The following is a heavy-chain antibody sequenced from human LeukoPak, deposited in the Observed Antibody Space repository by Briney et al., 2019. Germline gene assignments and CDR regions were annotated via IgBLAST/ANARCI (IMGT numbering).Heavy chain of an antibody. CDR3: AKDLDHDYGDYVTVGSSDY. Sequence: SGGSLRLSCAASGFTFSSYAMSWVRQAPGKGLEWVSAISGSGGSTYYADSVKGRFTISRDNSKNTLYLQMNSLRAEDTAVYYCAKDLDHDYGDYVTVGSSDYWGQGTLVTVSS. D-gene: IGHD4-17*01. J-gene: IGHJ4*02. V-gene: IGHV3-23*01. CDR2: ISGSGGST. CDR1: GFTFSSYA.